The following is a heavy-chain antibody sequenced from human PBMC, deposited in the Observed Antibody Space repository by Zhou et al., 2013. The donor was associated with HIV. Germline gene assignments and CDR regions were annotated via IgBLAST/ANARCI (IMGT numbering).Heavy chain of an antibody. CDR2: IIPFFGTA. D-gene: IGHD4-4*01. CDR1: GGTFSTYA. CDR3: ANAVYSGNSRAEYFQY. Sequence: QVQLVQSGAEVKKPGSSVKVSCKASGGTFSTYAFSWVRQAPGQGLEWMGGIIPFFGTATYAQKFQGRATIAADESTSTAYMELRSLKSDDTAFYYCANAVYSGNSRAEYFQYWGRGTLVTVSS. V-gene: IGHV1-69*12. J-gene: IGHJ1*01.